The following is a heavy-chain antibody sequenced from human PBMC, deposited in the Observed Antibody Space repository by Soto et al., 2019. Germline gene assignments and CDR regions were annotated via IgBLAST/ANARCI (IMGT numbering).Heavy chain of an antibody. J-gene: IGHJ4*02. Sequence: QITLKESGPTLVKPTQTLTLTCTFSGFSLSARGVGVGWIRQPPGKALEWLALIYWNDDKRYSPSLKSRLTVTGDTSKNQVVLTMTNMDPVDTATYYCTHSPWGAAPDYWGQGAPVTVSS. CDR2: IYWNDDK. D-gene: IGHD3-16*01. CDR1: GFSLSARGVG. V-gene: IGHV2-5*01. CDR3: THSPWGAAPDY.